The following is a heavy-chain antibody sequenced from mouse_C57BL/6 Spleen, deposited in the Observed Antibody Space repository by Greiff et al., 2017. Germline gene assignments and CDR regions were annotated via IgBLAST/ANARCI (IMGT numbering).Heavy chain of an antibody. CDR2: IYPRSGNT. CDR3: ARGSNYYAMDY. CDR1: GYTFTSYG. D-gene: IGHD2-5*01. V-gene: IGHV1-81*01. Sequence: VQLKESGAELARPGASVKLSCKASGYTFTSYGISWVKQRTGQGLEWIGEIYPRSGNTYYNEKFKGKATLTADKSSSTAYMELRSLTSEDSAVYFCARGSNYYAMDYWGQGTSVTVSS. J-gene: IGHJ4*01.